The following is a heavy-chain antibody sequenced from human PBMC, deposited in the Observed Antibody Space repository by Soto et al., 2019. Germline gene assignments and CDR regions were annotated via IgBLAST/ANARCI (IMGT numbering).Heavy chain of an antibody. V-gene: IGHV1-69*02. CDR2: SITIQGRA. J-gene: IGHJ6*03. CDR3: AKSLVFVDHAYMDV. Sequence: QVQLVQSGAEVRKPGSSVKVSCEASGGSFISYIFTWVRQAPGQGLEWMGRSITIQGRADYALKFQDRVTITADRSTLTVYMELRSLRPEDTALSYCAKSLVFVDHAYMDVWGKGTTVTVSS. CDR1: GGSFISYI. D-gene: IGHD2-21*01.